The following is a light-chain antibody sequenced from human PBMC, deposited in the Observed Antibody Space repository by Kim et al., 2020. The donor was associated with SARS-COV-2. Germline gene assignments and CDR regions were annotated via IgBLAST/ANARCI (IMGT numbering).Light chain of an antibody. J-gene: IGKJ4*01. CDR3: QQRSNWPLT. CDR1: QWNSCY. V-gene: IGKV3-11*01. Sequence: SFSTGKRATLSGRSRQWNSCYLAWYQKKPSQSPRLLSCDASEKAAGIPARFSGSGSGTDFTLPISSLGPEDSAVYYCQQRSNWPLTFRRGTRLEI. CDR2: DAS.